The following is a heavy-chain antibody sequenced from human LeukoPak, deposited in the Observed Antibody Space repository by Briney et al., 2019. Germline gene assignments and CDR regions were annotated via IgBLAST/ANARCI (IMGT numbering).Heavy chain of an antibody. D-gene: IGHD3-3*01. CDR3: ASGMYYDFWSGYYRSYWFDP. Sequence: GASVKDSCKASGGTFSSYAISWVRQAPGQGLEWMGGIMPIFGTANYAQKFQGRVTITTDESTSTAYMELSSLRSEDTAVYYCASGMYYDFWSGYYRSYWFDPWGQGTLVTVSS. CDR2: IMPIFGTA. V-gene: IGHV1-69*05. J-gene: IGHJ5*02. CDR1: GGTFSSYA.